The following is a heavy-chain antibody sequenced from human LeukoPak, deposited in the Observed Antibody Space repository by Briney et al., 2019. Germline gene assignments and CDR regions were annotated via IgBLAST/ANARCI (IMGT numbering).Heavy chain of an antibody. CDR2: IWYDGSKQ. J-gene: IGHJ4*02. V-gene: IGHV3-33*01. Sequence: ERSLRLSCTASGFTFSSYGMHWVRQAPGKGLEWVAVIWYDGSKQYYADSVKGRFTISRDNSKSTLYLQMNGLRAEDTAVYYCARAAFYYDSSGYYNFAYWGQGTLVTVSS. D-gene: IGHD3-22*01. CDR1: GFTFSSYG. CDR3: ARAAFYYDSSGYYNFAY.